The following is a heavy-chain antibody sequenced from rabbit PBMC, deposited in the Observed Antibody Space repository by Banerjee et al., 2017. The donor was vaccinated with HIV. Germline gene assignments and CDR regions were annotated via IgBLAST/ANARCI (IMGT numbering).Heavy chain of an antibody. CDR2: INTSSGNT. Sequence: QSLEESGGDLVKPGASLTLTCTASGFSFSNSYWIYWVRQAPGKGLEWIACINTSSGNTVYANWAKGRFTISKTSSTTVSLQLNSLTAADTATYFCARGDGNSSDLWGQGTLVTVS. CDR3: ARGDGNSSDL. J-gene: IGHJ3*01. D-gene: IGHD8-1*01. CDR1: GFSFSNSYW. V-gene: IGHV1S40*01.